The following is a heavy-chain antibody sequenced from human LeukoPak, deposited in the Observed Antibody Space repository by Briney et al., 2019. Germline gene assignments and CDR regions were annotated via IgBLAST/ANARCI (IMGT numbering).Heavy chain of an antibody. J-gene: IGHJ5*02. CDR2: MNPNSGNT. V-gene: IGHV1-8*01. Sequence: GASVKVSCKTSGYTFTNYDINWVRQATGQGLEWMGWMNPNSGNTGYAQKLQGRVTMTRHTSISTAYMELNSLTSEDTAVYYCAKGSVRTGFDPWGQGTLVTVSS. CDR1: GYTFTNYD. CDR3: AKGSVRTGFDP.